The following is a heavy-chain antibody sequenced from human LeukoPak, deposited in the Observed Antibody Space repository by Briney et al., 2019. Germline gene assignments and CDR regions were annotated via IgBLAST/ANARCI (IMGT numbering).Heavy chain of an antibody. Sequence: GGSLRLSCAASGFTVTTNYMTWVRQAPGKGLEWVSIIYSGGYTDYADSVKGRFTISRDNSKNTLDLQMNSLRAEDTAVYYCAKRLEYSGSKGVFDYWGQGTLVTVSS. CDR1: GFTVTTNY. J-gene: IGHJ4*02. CDR2: IYSGGYT. CDR3: AKRLEYSGSKGVFDY. D-gene: IGHD1-26*01. V-gene: IGHV3-66*01.